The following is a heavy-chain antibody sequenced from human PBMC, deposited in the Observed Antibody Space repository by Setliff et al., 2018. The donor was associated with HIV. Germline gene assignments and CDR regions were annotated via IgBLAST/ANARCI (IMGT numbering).Heavy chain of an antibody. CDR3: ARDDQGLAPYGSHPTPPSDY. Sequence: GGSLRLSCAASGFIFSSYAMHWVRQAPGKGLEWVAVMSYDGNNKYYADSVKGRFTISRDNSKNTLYLQMNSLRAEDTAVYYCARDDQGLAPYGSHPTPPSDYWGQGTLVTVSS. V-gene: IGHV3-30*07. CDR2: MSYDGNNK. CDR1: GFIFSSYA. D-gene: IGHD3-10*01. J-gene: IGHJ4*02.